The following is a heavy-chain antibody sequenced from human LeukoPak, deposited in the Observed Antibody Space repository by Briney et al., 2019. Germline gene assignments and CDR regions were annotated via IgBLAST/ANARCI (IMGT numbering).Heavy chain of an antibody. D-gene: IGHD3-22*01. CDR1: GFTFSSYA. Sequence: GGSLRLSCAASGFTFSSYAMHWVRQAPGKGLEWVAVISYDGSNKYCADSVKGRFTISRDNSKNTLYLQMNSLRAEDTAVYYCATAPTLTYYYDSSGYYLDYWGQGTLVTVSS. V-gene: IGHV3-30*04. CDR2: ISYDGSNK. J-gene: IGHJ4*02. CDR3: ATAPTLTYYYDSSGYYLDY.